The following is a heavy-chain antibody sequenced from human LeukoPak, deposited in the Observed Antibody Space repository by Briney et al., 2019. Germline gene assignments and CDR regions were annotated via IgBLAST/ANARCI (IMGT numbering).Heavy chain of an antibody. CDR2: ITWNGGST. J-gene: IGHJ4*02. D-gene: IGHD1-26*01. V-gene: IGHV3-20*04. Sequence: GGSLRLSCAASGFTFDDHGMSWVRQAPGRGLEWVSSITWNGGSTAYADSVKGRFTISRDNAKNSLYLQMNSLRAEDTAVYYCARAPREGYSGSYYFDFWGQGTLVTVSS. CDR3: ARAPREGYSGSYYFDF. CDR1: GFTFDDHG.